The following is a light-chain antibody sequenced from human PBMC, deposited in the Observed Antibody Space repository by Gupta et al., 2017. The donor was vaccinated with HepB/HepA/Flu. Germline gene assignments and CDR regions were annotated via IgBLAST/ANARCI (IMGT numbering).Light chain of an antibody. Sequence: QSALPQPASVSGSPGQSITLSCTATSSDVGDYNYVSWYQQHPGKAPKLLIYDVSNRPSGVSNRFSGSKSGNTASLTISGLQAEDEADYYCSSFTYTTTRVVFGGGTKVTVL. CDR2: DVS. J-gene: IGLJ2*01. V-gene: IGLV2-14*01. CDR1: SSDVGDYNY. CDR3: SSFTYTTTRVV.